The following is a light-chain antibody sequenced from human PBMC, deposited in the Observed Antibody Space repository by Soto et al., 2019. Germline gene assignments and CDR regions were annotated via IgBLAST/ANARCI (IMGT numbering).Light chain of an antibody. Sequence: EIVMTQSPATLSVSPGERATLSCRASQSVSSNLAWYQQKPGQAPRLLIYAASTRATGIPARFSGSGSGTEFTLTISSLQSEDFAVYYCQQCNNWPVTFGQGTRLEMK. CDR1: QSVSSN. CDR3: QQCNNWPVT. J-gene: IGKJ5*01. V-gene: IGKV3-15*01. CDR2: AAS.